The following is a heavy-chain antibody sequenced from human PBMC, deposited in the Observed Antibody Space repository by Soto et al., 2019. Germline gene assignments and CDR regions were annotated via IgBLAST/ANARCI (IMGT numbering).Heavy chain of an antibody. CDR2: ISYDGSNK. V-gene: IGHV3-30-3*01. J-gene: IGHJ4*02. D-gene: IGHD4-17*01. CDR1: GFTFSSYA. Sequence: QVQLVESGGGVVQPGRSLRLSCAASGFTFSSYAMHWVRQAPGKGLERVAVISYDGSNKYYADSVKGRFTISRDNSKNTLYLQMNSLRAEDTAVYYCARTYGDSRNFDYWGQGTLVTVSS. CDR3: ARTYGDSRNFDY.